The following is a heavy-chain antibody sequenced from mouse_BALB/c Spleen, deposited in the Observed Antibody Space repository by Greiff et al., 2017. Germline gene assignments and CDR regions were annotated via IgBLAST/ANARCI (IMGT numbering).Heavy chain of an antibody. J-gene: IGHJ4*01. D-gene: IGHD2-1*01. CDR3: ARGDGNYYAMDY. CDR2: ISSGGSYT. Sequence: EVQLMESGGGLVQPGGSLKLSCAASGFTFSSYTMSWVRQTPEKRLEWVAEISSGGSYTYYPDTVTGRFTISRDNAKNTLYLEMSSLRSEDTAMYYCARGDGNYYAMDYWGQGTSVTVSS. V-gene: IGHV5-9-4*01. CDR1: GFTFSSYT.